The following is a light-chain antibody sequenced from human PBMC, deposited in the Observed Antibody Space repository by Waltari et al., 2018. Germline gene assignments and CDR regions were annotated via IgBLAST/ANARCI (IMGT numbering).Light chain of an antibody. Sequence: IVLTQSPGTLSLSPGERATLSCRASQSLTKKYLAWYQQKPGQAPRLLVYGASRRAAGITDRFSGSGSGTGFTLTISRLGTEDFAVYYCQQYGSSIMYTFGQGTKLEIK. V-gene: IGKV3-20*01. CDR3: QQYGSSIMYT. CDR1: QSLTKKY. CDR2: GAS. J-gene: IGKJ2*01.